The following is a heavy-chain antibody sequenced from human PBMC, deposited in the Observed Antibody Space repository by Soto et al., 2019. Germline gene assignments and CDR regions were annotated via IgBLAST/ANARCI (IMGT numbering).Heavy chain of an antibody. CDR3: ARHALSSSWYGYYYYMDV. CDR1: GYSFTSYW. CDR2: IYPGDSDT. V-gene: IGHV5-51*01. J-gene: IGHJ6*03. D-gene: IGHD6-13*01. Sequence: HGESLKISCKGSGYSFTSYWIGWVRQMPGKGLEWMGIIYPGDSDTRYSPSFQGQVTISADKSISTAYLQWSSLKASDTAMYYCARHALSSSWYGYYYYMDVWGKGTTVSVSS.